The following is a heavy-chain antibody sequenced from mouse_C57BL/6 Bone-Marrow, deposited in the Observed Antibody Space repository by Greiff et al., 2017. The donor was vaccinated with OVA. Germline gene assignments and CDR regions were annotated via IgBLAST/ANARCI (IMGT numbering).Heavy chain of an antibody. D-gene: IGHD1-1*01. J-gene: IGHJ2*01. CDR1: GYTFTSYW. V-gene: IGHV1-59*01. CDR3: ARGGDYGSSPDY. CDR2: IDPSDSYT. Sequence: QVQLKQPGAELVRPGTSVKLSCKASGYTFTSYWMHWVKQRPGQGLEWIGVIDPSDSYTNYNQKFKGKATLTVDTSSSTAYMQLSSLTSEDSAVYYCARGGDYGSSPDYWGEGTTLTVSS.